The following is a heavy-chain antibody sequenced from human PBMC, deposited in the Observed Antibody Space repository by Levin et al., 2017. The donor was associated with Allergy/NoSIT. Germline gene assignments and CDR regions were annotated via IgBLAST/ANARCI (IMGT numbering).Heavy chain of an antibody. Sequence: SETLSLTCAVSGGSISSSNWWSWVRQPPGKGLEWIGEIYHSGSTNYNPSLKSRVTISVDKSKNQFSLKLSSVTAADTAVYYCACSSYYYDSSGYSRAFDIWGQGTMVTVSS. CDR3: ACSSYYYDSSGYSRAFDI. D-gene: IGHD3-22*01. CDR1: GGSISSSNW. CDR2: IYHSGST. V-gene: IGHV4-4*02. J-gene: IGHJ3*02.